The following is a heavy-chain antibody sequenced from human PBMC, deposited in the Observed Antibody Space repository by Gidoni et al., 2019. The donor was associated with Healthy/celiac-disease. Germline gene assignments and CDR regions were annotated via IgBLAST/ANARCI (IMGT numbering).Heavy chain of an antibody. CDR1: GDTSSAYY. J-gene: IGHJ6*02. CDR3: AREREERVLTGYAYYYYYGMDV. D-gene: IGHD3-9*01. V-gene: IGHV1-2*04. Sequence: QVQLVQSGAEVKKPGASGKVSCKASGDTSSAYYMHWTRQALGQGREWMGWIKPNSGGTNYAQKFQGWVTMTRDTSISTAYMGLSRLRSDDTAVYYCAREREERVLTGYAYYYYYGMDVWGQGTTVTVSS. CDR2: IKPNSGGT.